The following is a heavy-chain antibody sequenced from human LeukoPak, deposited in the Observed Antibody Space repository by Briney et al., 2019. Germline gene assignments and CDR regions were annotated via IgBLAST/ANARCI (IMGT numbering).Heavy chain of an antibody. D-gene: IGHD3-10*01. J-gene: IGHJ6*02. CDR2: MNPNSGNT. V-gene: IGHV1-18*01. CDR3: ARGGYGSGTYYYYGMDV. CDR1: GYMFTRYD. Sequence: ASVKVSCKASGYMFTRYDITWVRQASGQGLEWMGWMNPNSGNTNYAQKLRGRVTMTTDTSTSTAYMELRSLRSDDTAVYYCARGGYGSGTYYYYGMDVWGQGTTVTVSS.